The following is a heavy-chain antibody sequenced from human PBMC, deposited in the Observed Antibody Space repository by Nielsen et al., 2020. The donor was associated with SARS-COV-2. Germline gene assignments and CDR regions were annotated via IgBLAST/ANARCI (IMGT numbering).Heavy chain of an antibody. CDR1: GGSSSDDY. Sequence: GSLRLSCAVYGGSSSDDYWSWIRQPPGKGLEWIGEIDHSGSSNSKSSLKSRVSISVDTSKKQISLRLRSVTAADTAVYYCARGRYDSNGYYRLDYWGQGTLVTVSS. D-gene: IGHD3-22*01. CDR2: IDHSGSS. J-gene: IGHJ4*02. CDR3: ARGRYDSNGYYRLDY. V-gene: IGHV4-34*01.